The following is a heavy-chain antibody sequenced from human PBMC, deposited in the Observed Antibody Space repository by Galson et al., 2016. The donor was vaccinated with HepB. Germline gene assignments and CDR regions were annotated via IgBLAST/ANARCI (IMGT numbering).Heavy chain of an antibody. D-gene: IGHD2-8*02. Sequence: PALVKPTQTLTLACTFSGFSLSTSGVGVGWIRQPPGKALEWLALIYWDDDKRYSPSLKSRLTITKDTSKNQVVLTMTNMDPVDTATYYCAHRLLYCTGTYCHGVWVNWFDPWGQGTLVTVSS. CDR2: IYWDDDK. CDR3: AHRLLYCTGTYCHGVWVNWFDP. V-gene: IGHV2-5*02. J-gene: IGHJ5*02. CDR1: GFSLSTSGVG.